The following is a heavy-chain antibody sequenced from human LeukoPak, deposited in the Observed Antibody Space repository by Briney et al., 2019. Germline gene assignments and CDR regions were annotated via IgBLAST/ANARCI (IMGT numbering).Heavy chain of an antibody. CDR1: GYTFTSYY. D-gene: IGHD3-10*01. Sequence: ASVKVSCKASGYTFTSYYMHWVRQAPGQGLEWMGIINPSGGSTSYAQKLQGRVTMTTDTSTSTAYMELRSLRSDDTAVYYCARDGVVRGVIPDYWGQGTLVTVSS. J-gene: IGHJ4*02. CDR3: ARDGVVRGVIPDY. CDR2: INPSGGST. V-gene: IGHV1-46*01.